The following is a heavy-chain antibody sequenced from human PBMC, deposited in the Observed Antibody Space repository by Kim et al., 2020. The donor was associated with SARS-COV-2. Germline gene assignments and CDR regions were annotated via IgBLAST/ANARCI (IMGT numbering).Heavy chain of an antibody. CDR1: GYTFTSYA. J-gene: IGHJ4*02. V-gene: IGHV1-3*01. D-gene: IGHD4-4*01. CDR3: ARDRPRPYSNYRRAYAPFDY. CDR2: INAGNGNT. Sequence: ASVKVSCKASGYTFTSYAMHWVRQAPGQRLEWMGWINAGNGNTKYSQKFQGRVTITRDTSASTAYMELSSLRSEDTAVYYCARDRPRPYSNYRRAYAPFDYWGQGTLVTVSS.